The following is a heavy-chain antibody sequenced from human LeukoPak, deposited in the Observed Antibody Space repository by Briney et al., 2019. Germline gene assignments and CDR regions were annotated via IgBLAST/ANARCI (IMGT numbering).Heavy chain of an antibody. V-gene: IGHV4-59*01. CDR1: GASISSDY. CDR2: IHYTGTT. CDR3: ASSGYYFGTFDY. D-gene: IGHD3-22*01. J-gene: IGHJ4*02. Sequence: SETLSLTCTVSGASISSDYWNWIRQPPGKGLEWIGYIHYTGTTNYNPSLKSRVTISVDTSKTQFSLKLNSVTAADTAVYYCASSGYYFGTFDYWGQGTLVTVSS.